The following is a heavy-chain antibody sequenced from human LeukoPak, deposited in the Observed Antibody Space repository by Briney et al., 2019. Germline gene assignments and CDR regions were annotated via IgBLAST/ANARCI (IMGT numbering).Heavy chain of an antibody. CDR1: ALFPDANA. Sequence: GGSLRLSCAASALFPDANAMRWDRPGQGNGMGWDSLISLVGDTTYYADSERGRVTISRDNSKNSLYLQMNSLRTDDTALYYCAKQSKFCTGGSCYSSYFDLWGQGALVTVSS. D-gene: IGHD2-15*01. CDR3: AKQSKFCTGGSCYSSYFDL. CDR2: ISLVGDTT. J-gene: IGHJ4*02. V-gene: IGHV3-43*02.